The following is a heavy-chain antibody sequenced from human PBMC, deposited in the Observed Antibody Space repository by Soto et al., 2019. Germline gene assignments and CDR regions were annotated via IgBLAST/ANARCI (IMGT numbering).Heavy chain of an antibody. CDR3: ARGSGDWAYYYGMDV. CDR1: GGSISSGDYY. Sequence: PSETLSLTCTVSGGSISSGDYYWSWIRQPPGKGLEWIGYIYYSGSTYYNPSLKSRVTISVDTSKNQFSLKLSSVTAADTAVYYCARGSGDWAYYYGMDVWGQGTTVTVSS. D-gene: IGHD3-10*01. CDR2: IYYSGST. J-gene: IGHJ6*02. V-gene: IGHV4-30-4*01.